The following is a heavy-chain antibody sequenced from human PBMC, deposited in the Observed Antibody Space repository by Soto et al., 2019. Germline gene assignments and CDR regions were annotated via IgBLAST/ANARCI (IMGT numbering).Heavy chain of an antibody. Sequence: ASVKVSCKASGYTFTGYYMHWVRQAPGQGLEWMGWINPNSGGTNYAQKFQGWVTMTRDTSISTAYMELSRLRSDDTAVYYCARDGREQYYDYVWGSYRWDYYYYGMDVWGQGTTVTVSS. CDR2: INPNSGGT. V-gene: IGHV1-2*04. J-gene: IGHJ6*02. CDR3: ARDGREQYYDYVWGSYRWDYYYYGMDV. D-gene: IGHD3-16*02. CDR1: GYTFTGYY.